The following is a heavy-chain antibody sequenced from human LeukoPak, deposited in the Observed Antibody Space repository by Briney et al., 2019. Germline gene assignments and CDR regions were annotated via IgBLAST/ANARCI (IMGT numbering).Heavy chain of an antibody. D-gene: IGHD3-10*01. CDR2: IYYRGNT. CDR1: GGSISNSSFY. V-gene: IGHV4-39*02. J-gene: IGHJ4*02. CDR3: ARLFLRFGEFSFDY. Sequence: SETLSLTRTVSGGSISNSSFYWGWIRQPPGKGLEWIGNIYYRGNTYYNSSLKSRVSISVDTSKNYFSLKVSSVTAADTAVYYCARLFLRFGEFSFDYWGQGTLVTVSS.